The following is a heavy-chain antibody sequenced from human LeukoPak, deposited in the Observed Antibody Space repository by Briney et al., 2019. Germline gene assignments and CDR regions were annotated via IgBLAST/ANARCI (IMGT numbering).Heavy chain of an antibody. V-gene: IGHV3-48*01. Sequence: PGGSLRLSCAASGFTFSSYSMTWVRQAPGKGLEWVSYISSSSSTIYYADSVKGRFTISRDNAKNSLYLQMNSLRAEDTAVYYCARDPITIFGVVIPYFDYWGQGTLVTVSS. CDR3: ARDPITIFGVVIPYFDY. J-gene: IGHJ4*02. CDR1: GFTFSSYS. D-gene: IGHD3-3*01. CDR2: ISSSSSTI.